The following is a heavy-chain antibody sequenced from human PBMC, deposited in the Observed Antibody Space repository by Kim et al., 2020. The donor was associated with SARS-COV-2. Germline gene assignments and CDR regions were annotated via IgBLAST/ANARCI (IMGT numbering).Heavy chain of an antibody. D-gene: IGHD3-22*01. CDR2: IYYSGST. Sequence: SETLSLTCTVSGGSISSYYWSWIRQPPGKGLEWIGYIYYSGSTNYNPSLKSRVTISVDTSKNQFSLKLSSVTAADTAVYYCARDHRNYYDSSGYYYYYGMDVWGQGTTVTVSS. CDR1: GGSISSYY. CDR3: ARDHRNYYDSSGYYYYYGMDV. J-gene: IGHJ6*02. V-gene: IGHV4-59*01.